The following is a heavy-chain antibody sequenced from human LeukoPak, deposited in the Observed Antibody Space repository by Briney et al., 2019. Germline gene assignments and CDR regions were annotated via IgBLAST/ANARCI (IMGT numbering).Heavy chain of an antibody. CDR1: GGTFSSYT. D-gene: IGHD3-22*01. Sequence: VASVKVSCKASGGTFSSYTISWVRQAPGQGLEWMGRIIPILSIANYAQKFQGRVTITADKSTSTAYMELSSLRSEDTAVYYCARERSYSGYYDAFDIWGQGTMVTVSS. J-gene: IGHJ3*02. CDR3: ARERSYSGYYDAFDI. CDR2: IIPILSIA. V-gene: IGHV1-69*04.